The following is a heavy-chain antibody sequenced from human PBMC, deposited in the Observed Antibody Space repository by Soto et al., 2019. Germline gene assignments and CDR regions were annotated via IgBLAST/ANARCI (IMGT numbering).Heavy chain of an antibody. CDR2: IDQSGTT. V-gene: IGHV4-30-2*01. D-gene: IGHD3-16*01. CDR1: GGSVNSGGYS. J-gene: IGHJ5*02. Sequence: LSLTCAVSGGSVNSGGYSWSWIRQAPGKGLEWIGYIDQSGTTYSNPSLKSRVTLSVDKSKNQFSLNLSSVTAADTAVYYCARETRARLDPCGQGPPVTVYS. CDR3: ARETRARLDP.